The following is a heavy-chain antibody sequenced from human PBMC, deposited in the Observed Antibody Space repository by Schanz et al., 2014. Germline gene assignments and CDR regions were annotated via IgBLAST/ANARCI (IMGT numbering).Heavy chain of an antibody. CDR1: GGSFSGYY. Sequence: QVQLQQWGAGLLKPSETLSLTCAVYGGSFSGYYWTWIRQPPGKGLEWIGYIFFRGSTYYNPSLKSRVTTSIDPSKTDPAMRVTSVAAADTAVYYCYGMDVWGQGTTVTVSS. CDR3: YGMDV. V-gene: IGHV4-34*03. J-gene: IGHJ6*02. CDR2: IFFRGST.